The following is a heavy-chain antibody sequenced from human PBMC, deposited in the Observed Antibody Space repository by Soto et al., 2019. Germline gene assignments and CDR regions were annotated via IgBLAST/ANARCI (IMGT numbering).Heavy chain of an antibody. CDR3: AKGGRQWLVTSDFNY. D-gene: IGHD6-19*01. V-gene: IGHV3-30*18. Sequence: GGSLRLSWAASGFTFRDYAMHWFRQAPGKGLEWVAVVSHDGRNTHYADSVKGRFTISRDSSKNTVSLEMTSLRAEDTAVYYCAKGGRQWLVTSDFNYWGQGALVTVSS. CDR2: VSHDGRNT. J-gene: IGHJ4*02. CDR1: GFTFRDYA.